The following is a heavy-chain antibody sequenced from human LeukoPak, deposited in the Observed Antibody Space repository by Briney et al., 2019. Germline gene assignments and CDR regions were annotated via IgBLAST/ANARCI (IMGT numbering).Heavy chain of an antibody. V-gene: IGHV5-51*01. Sequence: HGESLKISCQGSGYNFPIYWIGWVRQMPGQGLEWMGIIYPDDSNTIYGPSFQGQVTISADKSINTAYLEWSSLKASDTAIYYCARQGAAGKYYYYYMDVWGKGTTVTVSS. D-gene: IGHD6-13*01. CDR1: GYNFPIYW. CDR3: ARQGAAGKYYYYYMDV. J-gene: IGHJ6*03. CDR2: IYPDDSNT.